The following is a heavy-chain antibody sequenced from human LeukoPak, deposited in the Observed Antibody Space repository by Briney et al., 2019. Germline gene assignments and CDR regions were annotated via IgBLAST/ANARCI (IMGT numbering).Heavy chain of an antibody. CDR1: GYTFTSYG. D-gene: IGHD1-26*01. V-gene: IGHV1-18*01. J-gene: IGHJ1*01. CDR2: ISAYNGNI. Sequence: ASVKVSCKASGYTFTSYGISWVRQAPGQGLEWMGWISAYNGNINYAQKLQGRVTMTTDTSTSTAYMELRSLRSDDTAVYYCARDEMGVGATTVYFQHWGQGTLVTVSS. CDR3: ARDEMGVGATTVYFQH.